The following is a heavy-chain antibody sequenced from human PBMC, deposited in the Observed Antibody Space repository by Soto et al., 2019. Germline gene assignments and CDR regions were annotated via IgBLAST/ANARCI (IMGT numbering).Heavy chain of an antibody. J-gene: IGHJ4*02. V-gene: IGHV4-31*03. CDR3: ARAPETPPIFGVVRPDVFDF. D-gene: IGHD3-3*01. CDR1: GGSISSGGSY. Sequence: SETLSLTCTVSGGSISSGGSYWSWIRQRPGKGLEWIGYIFYSDSFYYTPSLKGRVVILADTSKNQFTLKLSSVTDADTAVYYCARAPETPPIFGVVRPDVFDFWGQGTLVTVSS. CDR2: IFYSDSF.